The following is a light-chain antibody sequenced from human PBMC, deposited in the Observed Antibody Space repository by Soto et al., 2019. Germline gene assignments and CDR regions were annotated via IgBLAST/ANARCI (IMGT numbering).Light chain of an antibody. J-gene: IGKJ1*01. V-gene: IGKV3-15*01. CDR2: DAS. CDR3: QQDNNCPLT. Sequence: DIVMTPSPATLSVSPGATATLSCRASHSVSSALACFQQQPRQSPRLLIYDASTRDTAIPARFSGSGSVTEFAITISSMQSEDVAVYDCQQDNNCPLTFVQGTRGEIK. CDR1: HSVSSA.